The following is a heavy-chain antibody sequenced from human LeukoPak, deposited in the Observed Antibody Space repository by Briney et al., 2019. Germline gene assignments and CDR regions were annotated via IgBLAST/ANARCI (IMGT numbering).Heavy chain of an antibody. CDR3: ARLKNDYYGSGFYGVDV. J-gene: IGHJ6*02. D-gene: IGHD3-10*01. CDR1: GGSFNPYY. CDR2: INHSGST. Sequence: SETLSLTCAVYGGSFNPYYWSWIRQPPGKGLEWIGEINHSGSTNYNPSLKSRVTISVDTSKNQFSLKLSSVTAADTAFYYCARLKNDYYGSGFYGVDVWGQGTTVTVSS. V-gene: IGHV4-34*01.